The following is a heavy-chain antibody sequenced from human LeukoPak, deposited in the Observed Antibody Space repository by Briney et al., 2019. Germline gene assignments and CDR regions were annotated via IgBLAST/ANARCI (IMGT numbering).Heavy chain of an antibody. CDR3: ARGESWAFDF. CDR1: GFTFSTYG. J-gene: IGHJ4*02. CDR2: IKQEGSEK. V-gene: IGHV3-7*05. D-gene: IGHD1-26*01. Sequence: PGGSLRLSCGAPGFTFSTYGTRWVPQAPGKGLEWVANIKQEGSEKYYVGSVKGRFTVSRDNAKNSPYLQMNSLRAEDTAVYYCARGESWAFDFWGQGTLVTVS.